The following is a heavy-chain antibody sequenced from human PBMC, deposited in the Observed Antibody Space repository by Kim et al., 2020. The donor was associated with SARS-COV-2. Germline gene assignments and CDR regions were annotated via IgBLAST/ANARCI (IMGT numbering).Heavy chain of an antibody. CDR2: ISWNSGSI. CDR1: GFTFGDYA. J-gene: IGHJ6*02. Sequence: GGSLRLSCAASGFTFGDYAMHWVRQAPGKGLEWVSGISWNSGSIGYADSVKGRFTISRDNAKNSLYLQMNSLRAEDTALYYCAKDLASGVLMVYAANYYYYYGMDVWGPGTTVTVSS. CDR3: AKDLASGVLMVYAANYYYYYGMDV. D-gene: IGHD2-8*01. V-gene: IGHV3-9*01.